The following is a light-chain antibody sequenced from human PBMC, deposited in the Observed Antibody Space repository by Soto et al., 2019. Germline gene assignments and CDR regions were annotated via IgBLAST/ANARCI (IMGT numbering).Light chain of an antibody. Sequence: DVVMTQSPLSLPVTPGEPASISCRSSQSLLHSNGNTYLDWYLQKPGQSPQLLIYSSFNRASGVPDRFSGSGTGTDFTLKISRVEAEDVGVYYCMQGLHGPWTFGQGTKVEIK. J-gene: IGKJ1*01. CDR1: QSLLHSNGNTY. CDR3: MQGLHGPWT. CDR2: SSF. V-gene: IGKV2-28*01.